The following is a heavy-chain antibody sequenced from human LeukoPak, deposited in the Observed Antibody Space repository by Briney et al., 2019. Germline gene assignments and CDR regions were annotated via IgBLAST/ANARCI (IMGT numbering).Heavy chain of an antibody. CDR1: GFTFSSYA. CDR3: AKASTFTMIVLEPLHY. CDR2: ISGSGGST. V-gene: IGHV3-23*01. Sequence: GGSLRLSCAASGFTFSSYAMSCVRQAPGRGLEWVSAISGSGGSTYYADSVKGRFTISRDNSKNTLYLQMNSLRAEDTAVYYCAKASTFTMIVLEPLHYWGQGALVTVSS. D-gene: IGHD3-22*01. J-gene: IGHJ4*02.